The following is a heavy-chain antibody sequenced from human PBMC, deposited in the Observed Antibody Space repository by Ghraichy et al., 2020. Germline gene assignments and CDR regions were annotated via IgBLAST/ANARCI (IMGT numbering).Heavy chain of an antibody. V-gene: IGHV1-69*13. J-gene: IGHJ6*03. CDR2: IIPIFGTA. CDR1: GGTFSSYA. Sequence: SVKVSCKASGGTFSSYAISWVRQAPGQGLEWMGGIIPIFGTANYAQKFQGRVTITADESTSTAYMELSSLRSEDTAVYYCARDGSNYYGSGSYKGYYYYYMDVWGKGTTVTVSS. D-gene: IGHD3-10*01. CDR3: ARDGSNYYGSGSYKGYYYYYMDV.